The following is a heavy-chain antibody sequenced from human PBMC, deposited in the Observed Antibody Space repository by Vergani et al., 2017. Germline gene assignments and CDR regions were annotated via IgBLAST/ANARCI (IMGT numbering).Heavy chain of an antibody. V-gene: IGHV4-38-2*01. CDR3: AQQLVPWYYFDY. CDR1: GYSISSGYY. D-gene: IGHD6-13*01. J-gene: IGHJ4*01. Sequence: QVQLQESGPGLVKPSETLSLTCAVSGYSISSGYYWGWIRQPPGKGLEWIGSIYHSGSTYYNPSLKSRVTISVDTSKNQFSLKLSSVTAADTAVYYCAQQLVPWYYFDYWGRGTLVTVSS. CDR2: IYHSGST.